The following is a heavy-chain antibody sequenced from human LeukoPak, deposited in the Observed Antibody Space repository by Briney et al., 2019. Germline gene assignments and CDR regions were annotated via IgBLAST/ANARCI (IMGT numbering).Heavy chain of an antibody. D-gene: IGHD6-13*01. CDR1: GGSISSYY. CDR3: ARGVYIAAAQYGY. J-gene: IGHJ4*02. Sequence: SETLSLTCTVSGGSISSYYWSWIRQPPGKGLEWIGYIYYSGTTNYNPSLKSRVTIAVDTSKNQFSLKLSSVTAADTAVYYCARGVYIAAAQYGYWGQGTLVTVSS. V-gene: IGHV4-59*01. CDR2: IYYSGTT.